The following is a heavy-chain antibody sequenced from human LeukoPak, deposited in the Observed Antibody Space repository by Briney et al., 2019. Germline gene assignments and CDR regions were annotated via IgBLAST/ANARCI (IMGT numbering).Heavy chain of an antibody. Sequence: GGSLRLSCAASGFTFSSYGMHWVRQAPGKGLEWVAVISYDGSNKYYADSVKGRFTISRDNSKNTLYLQMNSLRAEDTAVYYCARGTRDIVVVTAIPENFDYWGQGTLVTVSS. CDR2: ISYDGSNK. CDR3: ARGTRDIVVVTAIPENFDY. CDR1: GFTFSSYG. V-gene: IGHV3-30*03. J-gene: IGHJ4*02. D-gene: IGHD2-21*02.